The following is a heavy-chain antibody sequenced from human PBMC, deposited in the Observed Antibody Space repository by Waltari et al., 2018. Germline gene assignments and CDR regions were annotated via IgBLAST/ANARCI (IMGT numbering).Heavy chain of an antibody. CDR2: IYYSGST. CDR1: GGSISSYY. Sequence: QVQLQESGPGLVKPSGTLSLTCTVPGGSISSYYWSWTRQHPGKGLEWIGYIYYSGSTNYNPSLKSRVTISVDTSKNQFSLKLSSVTAADTAVYYCARDHGYCSSTSCYTILDYWGQGTLVTVSS. D-gene: IGHD2-2*02. J-gene: IGHJ4*02. V-gene: IGHV4-59*01. CDR3: ARDHGYCSSTSCYTILDY.